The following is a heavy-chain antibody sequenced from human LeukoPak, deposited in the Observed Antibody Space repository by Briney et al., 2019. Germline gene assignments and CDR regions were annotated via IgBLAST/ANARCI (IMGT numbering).Heavy chain of an antibody. Sequence: TSETLSLTCAVYGGSFSGYYWSWSRQPPGKGLEWIGEINHSGSTNYNPSLKSRVTISVDTSKNQFSLKLSSVTAADTAVYYCARLIAVVPAASNWFDPWGQGTLVTVSS. J-gene: IGHJ5*02. CDR3: ARLIAVVPAASNWFDP. CDR2: INHSGST. V-gene: IGHV4-34*01. CDR1: GGSFSGYY. D-gene: IGHD2-2*01.